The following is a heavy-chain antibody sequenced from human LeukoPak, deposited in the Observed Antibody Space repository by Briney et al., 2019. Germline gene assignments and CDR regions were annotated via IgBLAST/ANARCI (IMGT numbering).Heavy chain of an antibody. V-gene: IGHV3-30*04. Sequence: PGRSLRLSCAASGFKFGIYSMPWVRQAPGKGLEWLAVISYDGSNKYYADSVKGRFSISRDNARSTLFLQMNSLTTEDTAVYFCARDVSGYGYWGQGTLVIVSS. J-gene: IGHJ4*02. CDR1: GFKFGIYS. CDR2: ISYDGSNK. D-gene: IGHD3-22*01. CDR3: ARDVSGYGY.